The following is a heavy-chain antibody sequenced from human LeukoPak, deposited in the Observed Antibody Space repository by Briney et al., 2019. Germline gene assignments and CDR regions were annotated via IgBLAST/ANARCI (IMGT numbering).Heavy chain of an antibody. CDR2: MSYSEGA. J-gene: IGHJ4*02. D-gene: IGHD4-23*01. CDR3: ARVTTMVPFDY. V-gene: IGHV4-59*11. CDR1: GDSISDRY. Sequence: SETLSLTCSVSGDSISDRYWTWIRQPPGKGLEWIGYMSYSEGAKYSPSLKSRVTISIDMSKNHFSLKLTSVTAADTAVYYCARVTTMVPFDYWGQGTLVTVSS.